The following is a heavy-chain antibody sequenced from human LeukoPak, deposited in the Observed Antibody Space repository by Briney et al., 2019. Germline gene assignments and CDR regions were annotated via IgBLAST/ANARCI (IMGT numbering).Heavy chain of an antibody. D-gene: IGHD6-13*01. CDR3: AKGGSWYYFDY. Sequence: QTGGSLRLSCAASGFTFSSYAMSWVRQAPGKGLEWVSAISGSGGSTYYADSVKGRFTISRDNSKNKLYLQMNSLRAEATAVYYCAKGGSWYYFDYWGQGTLVTVSS. V-gene: IGHV3-23*01. CDR1: GFTFSSYA. J-gene: IGHJ4*02. CDR2: ISGSGGST.